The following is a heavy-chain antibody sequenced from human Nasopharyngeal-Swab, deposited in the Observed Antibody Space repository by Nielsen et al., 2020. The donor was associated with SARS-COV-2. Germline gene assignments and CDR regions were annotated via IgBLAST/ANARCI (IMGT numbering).Heavy chain of an antibody. V-gene: IGHV4-34*01. CDR3: ARGSTVTTFYYYYYGMDV. D-gene: IGHD4-17*01. CDR2: INHSGST. CDR1: GGSFSGYY. J-gene: IGHJ6*02. Sequence: SETLSLTCAVYGGSFSGYYWSWIRQPPGKGLEWIGEINHSGSTNYNPSLKSRVTISVDTSKNQFSLKLSSVTAADTAGYYCARGSTVTTFYYYYYGMDVWGQGTTVTVSS.